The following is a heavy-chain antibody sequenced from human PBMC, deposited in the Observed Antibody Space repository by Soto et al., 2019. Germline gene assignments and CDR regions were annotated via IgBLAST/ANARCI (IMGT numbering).Heavy chain of an antibody. J-gene: IGHJ4*02. V-gene: IGHV4-34*01. Sequence: QVQLQQWGAGLLKPSETLSLNCAVTGGSLSGYYWSWIRQPPGKGLEWIGEVKDGGPTNYSPPLRDRVTISSDTSNTQFSLRLNSVTAADTGVYYCARGQEGVVATHWDQGSLVTVSS. CDR1: GGSLSGYY. CDR2: VKDGGPT. D-gene: IGHD5-12*01. CDR3: ARGQEGVVATH.